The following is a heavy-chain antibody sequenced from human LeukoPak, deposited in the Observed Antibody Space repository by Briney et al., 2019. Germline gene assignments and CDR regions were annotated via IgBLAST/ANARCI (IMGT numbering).Heavy chain of an antibody. CDR3: ARGGYGTVTTAAFDI. CDR2: IWYDGSNK. CDR1: GFTFSSYG. D-gene: IGHD4-17*01. Sequence: GGSLRLSCAASGFTFSSYGMHWVRQAPGKGLEWVAVIWYDGSNKYYADSVKGRFTISRDNSKNTLYLQMNSLRAEDTAVYYCARGGYGTVTTAAFDIWGQGTMVTVSS. V-gene: IGHV3-33*08. J-gene: IGHJ3*02.